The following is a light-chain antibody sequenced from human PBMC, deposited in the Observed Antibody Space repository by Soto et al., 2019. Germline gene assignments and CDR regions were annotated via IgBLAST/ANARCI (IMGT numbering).Light chain of an antibody. CDR1: SGHSDNI. CDR3: ETWDSHTRV. V-gene: IGLV4-60*03. Sequence: QPVLTQSSSASASLGSSVKLTCTLTSGHSDNIIAWHQQQPGKAPRYLMNLEGSGSYNKGSGVPDRFSGSRSGADRFLTIYNLQSEDEADYYCETWDSHTRVFGGGTKLTVL. CDR2: LEGSGSY. J-gene: IGLJ2*01.